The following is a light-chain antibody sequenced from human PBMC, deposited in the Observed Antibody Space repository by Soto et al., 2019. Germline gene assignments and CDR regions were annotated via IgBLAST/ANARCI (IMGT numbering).Light chain of an antibody. CDR3: CSYACSNSLV. J-gene: IGLJ2*01. CDR2: EVS. V-gene: IGLV2-8*01. CDR1: SSDVGGYNY. Sequence: QSVLTQPPSASGSPGQSVTISCTGTSSDVGGYNYVSWYQQHPGKAPKLMIYEVSKRPSGVPDRFSGSKSGNTASLTVSVLQAEDEADYYCCSYACSNSLVFGGVTKLTVL.